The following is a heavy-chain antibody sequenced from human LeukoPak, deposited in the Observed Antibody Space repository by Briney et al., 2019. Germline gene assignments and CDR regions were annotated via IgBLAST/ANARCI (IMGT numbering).Heavy chain of an antibody. CDR2: ISSRGGTR. CDR1: GFTFSDYY. V-gene: IGHV3-11*01. CDR3: ARGSSDYQY. Sequence: GESLRLSCAASGFTFSDYYMNWIRQAPGKGLEWIAYISSRGGTRDCADSVKGRFTISRDNAKNSLYLQMNSLRAEDTAVYYCARGSSDYQYWGQGTLVTVSS. J-gene: IGHJ4*02. D-gene: IGHD3-22*01.